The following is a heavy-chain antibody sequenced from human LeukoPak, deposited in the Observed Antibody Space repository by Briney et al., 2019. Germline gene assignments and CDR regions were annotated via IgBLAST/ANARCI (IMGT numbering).Heavy chain of an antibody. Sequence: GGSLRLSCAAPGFTFSSYGMHWARQAPGKGLEWVAVISYDGSNKYYADSVKGRFTISRDNSKNTLYLQMNSLRAEDTAVYYCASGGYYYGSGSYYNGWFDPWGQGTLVTVSS. D-gene: IGHD3-10*01. CDR1: GFTFSSYG. V-gene: IGHV3-30*03. CDR2: ISYDGSNK. CDR3: ASGGYYYGSGSYYNGWFDP. J-gene: IGHJ5*02.